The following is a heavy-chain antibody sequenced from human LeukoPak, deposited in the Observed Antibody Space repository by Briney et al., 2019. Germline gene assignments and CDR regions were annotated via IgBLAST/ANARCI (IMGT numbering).Heavy chain of an antibody. CDR2: IWYDGSNK. D-gene: IGHD3-9*01. V-gene: IGHV3-33*01. CDR3: ATDLRYFDWLFDY. CDR1: GFTFSTYG. Sequence: PGGSLRLSCEASGFTFSTYGMHWVRQAPGKGLEWVAVIWYDGSNKYYADSVKGRFTISRDNSKNTLDLQMNSLRAEDTAVYYCATDLRYFDWLFDYWGQGTLVTVSS. J-gene: IGHJ4*02.